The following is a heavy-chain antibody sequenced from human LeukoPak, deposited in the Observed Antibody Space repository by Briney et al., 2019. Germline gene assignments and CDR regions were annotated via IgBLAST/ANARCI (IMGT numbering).Heavy chain of an antibody. V-gene: IGHV3-23*01. CDR2: ISGSNTRT. Sequence: PGGSLRLSCAASGFTLSSYAMSWVRQPPGKGLGWVSAISGSNTRTYYADSVKGRFTISRDNSKNILYLQMNSLRAEDTAVYYCAKQIFGVVIGPAFDYWGQGILVTVSS. J-gene: IGHJ4*02. CDR3: AKQIFGVVIGPAFDY. D-gene: IGHD3-3*01. CDR1: GFTLSSYA.